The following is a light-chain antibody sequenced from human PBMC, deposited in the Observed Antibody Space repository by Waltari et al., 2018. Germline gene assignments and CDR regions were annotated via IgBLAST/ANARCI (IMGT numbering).Light chain of an antibody. Sequence: DIQMTQSPSSMSASVGDRVTITCQASQDITNSLVWYQQKPGKAPKPLIFEASSLETGVPSRFRGSGSGTDFTFTISRLQPEDVATYYCQQYHSLPTFGQGTRLEIK. CDR1: QDITNS. CDR2: EAS. V-gene: IGKV1-33*01. J-gene: IGKJ5*01. CDR3: QQYHSLPT.